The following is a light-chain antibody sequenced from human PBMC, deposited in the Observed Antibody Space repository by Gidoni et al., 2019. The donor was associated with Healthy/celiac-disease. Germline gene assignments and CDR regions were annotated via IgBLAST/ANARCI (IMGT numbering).Light chain of an antibody. CDR2: SNN. CDR3: AAWDDSLSGYV. J-gene: IGLJ1*01. Sequence: QSVLTQPPSASGTPGQRVTISCSGSSSNIGSNYVYWYQQPPGTAPKLLIYSNNQRPSGVPDRFSGSKSGPSASLAISGLRSEDEADYYCAAWDDSLSGYVFGTGTKVTVL. V-gene: IGLV1-47*02. CDR1: SSNIGSNY.